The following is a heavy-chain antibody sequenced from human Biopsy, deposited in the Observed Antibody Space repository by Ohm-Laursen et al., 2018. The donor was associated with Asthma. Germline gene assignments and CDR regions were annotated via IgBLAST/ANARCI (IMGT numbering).Heavy chain of an antibody. J-gene: IGHJ4*02. Sequence: SLRLSCAAFGFVFRSHAMHWVRQAPGKGLEWVAVVSYDGDVAHYADSMKGRFTISRDNAKSTLYLQMNRLRADDTAVYYCAKRRGYSDLTDFDHWGQGTLVTVAS. CDR1: GFVFRSHA. V-gene: IGHV3-30*18. CDR3: AKRRGYSDLTDFDH. D-gene: IGHD3-3*01. CDR2: VSYDGDVA.